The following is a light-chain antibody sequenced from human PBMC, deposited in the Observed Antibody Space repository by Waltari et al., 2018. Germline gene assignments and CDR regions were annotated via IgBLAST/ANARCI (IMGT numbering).Light chain of an antibody. Sequence: SVLTPPPSLSAAPGQKVTISCSGDRFNIGNNYVSWYQQVPGTVPKLLIYENKRRPSGIPDRFSASKSGTSATLDITGLQPGDEADYYCGTWDTRLRAGVFGGGTSLTV. V-gene: IGLV1-51*01. CDR3: GTWDTRLRAGV. CDR2: ENK. J-gene: IGLJ3*02. CDR1: RFNIGNNY.